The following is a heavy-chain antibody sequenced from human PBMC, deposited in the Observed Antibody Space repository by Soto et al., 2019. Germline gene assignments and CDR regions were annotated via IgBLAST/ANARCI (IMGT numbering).Heavy chain of an antibody. CDR1: GFTFSSYG. Sequence: GGSLRLSCAASGFTFSSYGMHWVRQAPGKGLEWVAVMSYDGSNKYYADSVKGRFTISRDNSKNTLYLQMNSLRAEDTAVYYCAKESQLGYVDYYYYMDVWGKGTTVTVSS. D-gene: IGHD5-12*01. CDR2: MSYDGSNK. CDR3: AKESQLGYVDYYYYMDV. J-gene: IGHJ6*03. V-gene: IGHV3-30*18.